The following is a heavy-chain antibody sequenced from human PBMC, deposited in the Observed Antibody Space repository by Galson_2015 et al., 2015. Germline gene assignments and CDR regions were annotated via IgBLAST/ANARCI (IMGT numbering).Heavy chain of an antibody. Sequence: SLRLSCAASGFTFSSYSMNWVRQAPGKGLEWVSSISSSSSYIYYADSVKGRFTISRDNAKNSLYLQMNSLRAEDTAVYYCASIDYYGSGSYDHWGQGTLVTVSS. J-gene: IGHJ4*02. D-gene: IGHD3-10*01. V-gene: IGHV3-21*01. CDR1: GFTFSSYS. CDR2: ISSSSSYI. CDR3: ASIDYYGSGSYDH.